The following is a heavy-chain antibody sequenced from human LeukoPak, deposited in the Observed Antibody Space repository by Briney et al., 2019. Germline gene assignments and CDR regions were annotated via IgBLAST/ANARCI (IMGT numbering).Heavy chain of an antibody. CDR1: GFTFSSYA. CDR3: ARVRLSNSNHFDY. J-gene: IGHJ4*02. Sequence: GGSLRLSCAASGFTFSSYAMHWVRQAPGKGLEWVAVISYDGSNKYYADSVKGRFTISRDNSKNTLYLQMNSLRAEDTAVYYCARVRLSNSNHFDYWGQGTLVTVSS. V-gene: IGHV3-30*04. CDR2: ISYDGSNK. D-gene: IGHD4-11*01.